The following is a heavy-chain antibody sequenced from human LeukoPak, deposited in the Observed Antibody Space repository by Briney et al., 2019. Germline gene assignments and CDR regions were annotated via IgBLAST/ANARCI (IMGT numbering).Heavy chain of an antibody. Sequence: SETLSLTCTVSGVSISSSGSYWGWIRQPPGKGLEWIGTISYSGNTYYNPSLKSRSTISVDTSKNQFSLKLSSVTAADTAVYYCARRSPGSGSDYWGQGTLVTVSS. CDR1: GVSISSSGSY. V-gene: IGHV4-39*01. CDR2: ISYSGNT. J-gene: IGHJ4*02. D-gene: IGHD3-10*01. CDR3: ARRSPGSGSDY.